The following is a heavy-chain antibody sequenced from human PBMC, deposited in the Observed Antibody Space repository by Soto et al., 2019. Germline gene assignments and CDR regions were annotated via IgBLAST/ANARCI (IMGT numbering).Heavy chain of an antibody. J-gene: IGHJ5*02. V-gene: IGHV3-30*04. CDR1: GFTFNADT. D-gene: IGHD3-22*01. CDR2: ISFDGSGT. Sequence: LRLSCAAAGFTFNADTMHWVRQTPGKGLEWLARISFDGSGTDYVDSVKGRFSASRDNSRNILYLQMNTLRPDDTALYYCARAPLQTCTPDRCYYREYTWFAPWGQGTLVTVSS. CDR3: ARAPLQTCTPDRCYYREYTWFAP.